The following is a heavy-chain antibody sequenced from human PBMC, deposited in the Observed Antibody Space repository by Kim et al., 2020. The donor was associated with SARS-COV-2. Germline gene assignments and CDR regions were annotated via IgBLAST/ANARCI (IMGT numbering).Heavy chain of an antibody. D-gene: IGHD4-4*01. CDR3: GGFSTLFDY. Sequence: GGSLRLSCAASGFTFSSYAMHWVRQAPGKGLEWVAVISYDGSNKYYADSVKGRFTISRDNSKNTLYLQMNSLRAEDTAVYYCGGFSTLFDYWGQGTLVTVSS. V-gene: IGHV3-30*04. CDR1: GFTFSSYA. CDR2: ISYDGSNK. J-gene: IGHJ4*02.